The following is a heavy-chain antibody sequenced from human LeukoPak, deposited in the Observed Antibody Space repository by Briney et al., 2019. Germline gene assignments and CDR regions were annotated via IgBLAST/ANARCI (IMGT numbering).Heavy chain of an antibody. CDR1: GGSISSGGYY. Sequence: PSETLSLTCNVSGGSISSGGYYWSWIRQHPGKGLEWIGYIYYSGSTYYNPSLKSRVTISVDTSKNQFSLKLSSVTAADTAVYYCARVVRGYYGSGSYVNWGQGTLVTVSS. V-gene: IGHV4-31*03. CDR3: ARVVRGYYGSGSYVN. J-gene: IGHJ4*02. D-gene: IGHD3-10*01. CDR2: IYYSGST.